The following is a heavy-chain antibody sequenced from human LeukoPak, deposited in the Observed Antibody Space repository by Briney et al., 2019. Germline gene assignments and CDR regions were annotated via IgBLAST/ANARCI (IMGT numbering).Heavy chain of an antibody. D-gene: IGHD6-13*01. CDR2: INHSGST. V-gene: IGHV4-34*01. CDR3: ARAYDSSSWYVGY. Sequence: KTGGSLRLSCAASGFTFSDYYMSWIRQPPGKGLEWIGEINHSGSTNYNPSLKSRVTISVDTSKNQFSLKLSSVTAADTAVYYCARAYDSSSWYVGYWGQGTLVTVSS. CDR1: GFTFSDYY. J-gene: IGHJ4*02.